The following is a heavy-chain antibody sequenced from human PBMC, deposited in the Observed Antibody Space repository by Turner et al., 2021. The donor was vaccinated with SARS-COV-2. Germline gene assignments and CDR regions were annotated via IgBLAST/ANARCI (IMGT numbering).Heavy chain of an antibody. J-gene: IGHJ6*02. CDR1: GYTFTSYY. D-gene: IGHD5-12*01. CDR2: INPSGDST. CDR3: ALYSGYDSWYGMDV. Sequence: QVQLVQSGAEVKKPGASVKVSCMASGYTFTSYYMHWVRQAPGQGLEWMGIINPSGDSTSYPHKFQGRVTMTRDTSTSTVYMELSSLRSEDTAVYYCALYSGYDSWYGMDVWGQGTTVTVSS. V-gene: IGHV1-46*01.